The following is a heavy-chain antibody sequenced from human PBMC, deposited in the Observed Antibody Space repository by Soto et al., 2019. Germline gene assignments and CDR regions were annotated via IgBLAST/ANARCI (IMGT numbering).Heavy chain of an antibody. V-gene: IGHV1-2*02. CDR1: GYTFTGYY. J-gene: IGHJ4*02. Sequence: ASVKVSCKTSGYTFTGYYMHWVRQAPGQGLEWMGWINPNNGDTNYAQNFQGRVTMTRDTSISTAYMELSRLRSDDTAVYSCARIIIYYDISGPFDYWGQRTLVTVSS. CDR2: INPNNGDT. D-gene: IGHD3-22*01. CDR3: ARIIIYYDISGPFDY.